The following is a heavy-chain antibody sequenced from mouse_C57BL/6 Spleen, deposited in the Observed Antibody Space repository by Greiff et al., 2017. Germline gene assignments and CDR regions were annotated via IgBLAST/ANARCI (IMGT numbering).Heavy chain of an antibody. CDR1: GYTFTDYN. V-gene: IGHV1-18*01. Sequence: VQLQQSGPELVKPGASVKISCKASGYTFTDYNMHWVKQSHGKGLEWIGDINPNNGGTIYNQKFKGKATLTVDKSSSTAYMELRSLTSEDTAVYYGGVWYYSDPYWYFDVWGTGTTVTVSS. CDR3: GVWYYSDPYWYFDV. CDR2: INPNNGGT. D-gene: IGHD2-13*01. J-gene: IGHJ1*03.